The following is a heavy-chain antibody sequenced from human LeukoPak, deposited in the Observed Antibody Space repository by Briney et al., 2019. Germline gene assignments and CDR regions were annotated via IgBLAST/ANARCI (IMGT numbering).Heavy chain of an antibody. CDR3: TRVRHGDYFDY. Sequence: GGSLRLSCAASGFSISDHYMDWVRQAAGKGLEWVGRVRNKPNGYTTDYGTSVKGRLTISRDDSKNSLYLQMNSLTSEDTAVYYCTRVRHGDYFDYWGQGTLVSVSS. CDR1: GFSISDHY. D-gene: IGHD4-17*01. CDR2: VRNKPNGYTT. V-gene: IGHV3-72*01. J-gene: IGHJ4*02.